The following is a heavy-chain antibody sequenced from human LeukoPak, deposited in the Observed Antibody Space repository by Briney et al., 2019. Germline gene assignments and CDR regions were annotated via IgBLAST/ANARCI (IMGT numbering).Heavy chain of an antibody. CDR1: GFTFDDYA. D-gene: IGHD3-22*01. V-gene: IGHV3-43*02. J-gene: IGHJ6*03. Sequence: GGSLRLSCAASGFTFDDYAMHWVRQAPGKGLEWVSLISGDGGSTYYADSVKGRFTISRDNSKNSLYLQMNSLRTEDTALYYCAKDITYYYDSSGYYLGYMDVWGKGTTATVSS. CDR3: AKDITYYYDSSGYYLGYMDV. CDR2: ISGDGGST.